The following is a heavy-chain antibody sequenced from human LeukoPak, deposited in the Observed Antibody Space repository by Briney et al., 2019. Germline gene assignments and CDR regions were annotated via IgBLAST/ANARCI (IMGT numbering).Heavy chain of an antibody. CDR1: GFTFSSYA. J-gene: IGHJ4*02. CDR2: ISYDGSNK. CDR3: SRGGKQLWLRRHFDY. Sequence: GGSLRLSCAASGFTFSSYAMHWVRQAPGKGLEWVAVISYDGSNKYYADSVKGRFTISRDNSKNTLYLQMNSLRAEDTAVYYCSRGGKQLWLRRHFDYWGQGTLVTVS. D-gene: IGHD5-18*01. V-gene: IGHV3-30-3*01.